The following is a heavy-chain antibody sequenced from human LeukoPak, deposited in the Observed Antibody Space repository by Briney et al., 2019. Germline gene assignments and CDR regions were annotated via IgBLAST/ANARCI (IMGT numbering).Heavy chain of an antibody. D-gene: IGHD2-2*01. V-gene: IGHV4-34*01. CDR2: INARGDT. CDR3: ARGQVPAARGYNWFDP. Sequence: SETLSLTCAVYGWSFNDYYWNWIRQPPGKGLEWIGEINARGDTNYNPSLKSRGTISVDTSKKQFSLRLTFMIAADTALYYCARGQVPAARGYNWFDPWGQGTLVTVSS. J-gene: IGHJ5*02. CDR1: GWSFNDYY.